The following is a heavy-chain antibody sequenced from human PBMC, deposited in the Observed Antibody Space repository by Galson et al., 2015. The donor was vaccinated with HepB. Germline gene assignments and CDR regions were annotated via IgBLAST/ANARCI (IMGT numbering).Heavy chain of an antibody. Sequence: SVKVSCKASGYTFITYSMYWLRQAPGQSLEWMGYINTGSGDTTYSQRFHGRVSITRDTSATAVYMELTSLRSEDTAVYYCARNIMGSTTLDYWGQGTLVTVSS. CDR1: GYTFITYS. V-gene: IGHV1-3*04. CDR3: ARNIMGSTTLDY. J-gene: IGHJ4*02. CDR2: INTGSGDT. D-gene: IGHD2/OR15-2a*01.